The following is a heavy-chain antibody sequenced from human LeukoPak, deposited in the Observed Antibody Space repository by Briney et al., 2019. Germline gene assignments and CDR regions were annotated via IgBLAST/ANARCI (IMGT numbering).Heavy chain of an antibody. D-gene: IGHD3-10*01. CDR2: INPSGGST. CDR1: GYTFTSYY. CDR3: ARSMVRGVTLTPIDY. J-gene: IGHJ4*02. Sequence: GASVTVSCKASGYTFTSYYIHWVRQAPGQGLEWMGIINPSGGSTSYAQKFQGRVTMTRDTSTSTVYMELSSLRSEDTAVYYCARSMVRGVTLTPIDYWGQGTLVTVSS. V-gene: IGHV1-46*01.